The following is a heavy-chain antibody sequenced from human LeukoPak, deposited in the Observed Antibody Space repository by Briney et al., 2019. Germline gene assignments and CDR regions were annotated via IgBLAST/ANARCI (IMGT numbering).Heavy chain of an antibody. CDR2: ISYDGSNK. CDR1: GFTFSSYA. CDR3: ARDELGEPTYYFDY. Sequence: RSLRLSCAASGFTFSSYAMHWVRQAPGKGPEWVAVISYDGSNKYYADSVKGRFTISRDNSKNTLYLQMNSLRAEDTAVYYCARDELGEPTYYFDYWGQGTLVTVSS. J-gene: IGHJ4*02. V-gene: IGHV3-30-3*01. D-gene: IGHD3-10*01.